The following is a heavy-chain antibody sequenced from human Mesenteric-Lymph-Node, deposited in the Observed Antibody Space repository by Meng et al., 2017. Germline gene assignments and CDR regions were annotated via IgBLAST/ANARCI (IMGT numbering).Heavy chain of an antibody. CDR1: GGCFICSR. CDR3: ARAPASPNYYDSSRALDAFDI. Sequence: VHLTPSGASIVAPSVAPAPPLAVLGGCFICSRWISVPHPPTNGLEWVRQIQHSGSTNYNPSLKSRVTISVDTSKNHFSLKLSSVTAADTAVYFCARAPASPNYYDSSRALDAFDIWGQGTMVTVSS. V-gene: IGHV4-34*01. D-gene: IGHD3-22*01. J-gene: IGHJ3*02. CDR2: IQHSGST.